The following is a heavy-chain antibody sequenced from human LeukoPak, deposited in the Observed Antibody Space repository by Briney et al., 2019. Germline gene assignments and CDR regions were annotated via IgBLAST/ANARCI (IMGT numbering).Heavy chain of an antibody. J-gene: IGHJ4*02. V-gene: IGHV4-59*01. CDR2: IYYSGST. CDR3: ARGNYGSGTQFDY. D-gene: IGHD3-10*01. CDR1: GGSISSYY. Sequence: PSETLSLTCTVSGGSISSYYWSWIRQPPGKGLEWTGYIYYSGSTNYNPSLKSRVTISVDTSKNQFSLKLSSVTAADTAVYYCARGNYGSGTQFDYWGQGTLVTVSS.